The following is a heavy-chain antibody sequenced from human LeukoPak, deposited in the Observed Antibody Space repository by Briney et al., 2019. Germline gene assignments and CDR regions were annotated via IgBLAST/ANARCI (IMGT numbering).Heavy chain of an antibody. CDR2: ISYGGSNK. J-gene: IGHJ6*03. CDR3: AKGGGYEAQYYYYYLDV. CDR1: GFTFSSYG. V-gene: IGHV3-30*18. D-gene: IGHD5-12*01. Sequence: GGSLRLSCAASGFTFSSYGMHWVRQAPGKGLEWVALISYGGSNKYYADSVKGRFTVSRDNSKNTLYLQMKSLRAEDAAVYYCAKGGGYEAQYYYYYLDVWGKGTTVTISS.